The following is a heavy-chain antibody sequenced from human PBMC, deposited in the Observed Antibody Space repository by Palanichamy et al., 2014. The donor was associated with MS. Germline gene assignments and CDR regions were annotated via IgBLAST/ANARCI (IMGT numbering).Heavy chain of an antibody. CDR1: GYTFINYY. D-gene: IGHD6-19*01. CDR3: ARLSSVEVAGPYSLDY. Sequence: QVQLVQSGAEVKKPGASVKVSCKASGYTFINYYMHWVRQAPGQGLEWMGFINPSGGSASFAQKFQGRVTLTRDTSTSTVYMELSSLKSEDTAVYFCARLSSVEVAGPYSLDYWGQGTLVTVSS. V-gene: IGHV1-46*01. CDR2: INPSGGSA. J-gene: IGHJ4*02.